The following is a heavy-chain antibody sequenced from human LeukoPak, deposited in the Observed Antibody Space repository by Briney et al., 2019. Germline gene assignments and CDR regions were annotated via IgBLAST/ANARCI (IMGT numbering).Heavy chain of an antibody. Sequence: SVKVSCKASGGTFISYAISWVRQAPGQGLEWMGGIIPIFGTANYAQKFQGRVTITTDKSTSTAYMELSSLRSEDTAVYYCARAEYGSGSYYNHDAFDIWGQGTMVTVSS. CDR1: GGTFISYA. D-gene: IGHD3-10*01. CDR3: ARAEYGSGSYYNHDAFDI. CDR2: IIPIFGTA. J-gene: IGHJ3*02. V-gene: IGHV1-69*05.